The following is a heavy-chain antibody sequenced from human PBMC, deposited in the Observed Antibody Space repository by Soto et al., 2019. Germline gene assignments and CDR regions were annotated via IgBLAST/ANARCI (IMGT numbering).Heavy chain of an antibody. CDR2: LWSNGRNQ. J-gene: IGHJ3*02. Sequence: PGGSLRLSCTASGLTFSTCGMHWVRQAPGKGLEWVTVLWSNGRNQYYADSVKGRFTFSRDDSKNTLYLQMNSLRAEDTAVYYCVYTARPNDAFDIWGQGTMVTVSS. CDR1: GLTFSTCG. V-gene: IGHV3-33*01. D-gene: IGHD6-25*01. CDR3: VYTARPNDAFDI.